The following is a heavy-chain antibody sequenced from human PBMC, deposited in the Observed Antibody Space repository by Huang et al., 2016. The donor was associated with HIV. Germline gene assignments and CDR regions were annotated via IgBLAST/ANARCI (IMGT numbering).Heavy chain of an antibody. CDR3: ARHFSYYDSSGYTPWDAFDI. V-gene: IGHV4-39*01. CDR1: VGSITSSSYY. CDR2: IYYSGRT. D-gene: IGHD3-22*01. Sequence: QLQLQGSGPGLVKPSETLSLTCTVSVGSITSSSYYWGGIRQPPGEGLEWVGSIYYSGRTDYNPSLKSRVTVSVDTAKNQFSLKLSSVTAADTAVYYCARHFSYYDSSGYTPWDAFDIWGQGTMVTVSS. J-gene: IGHJ3*02.